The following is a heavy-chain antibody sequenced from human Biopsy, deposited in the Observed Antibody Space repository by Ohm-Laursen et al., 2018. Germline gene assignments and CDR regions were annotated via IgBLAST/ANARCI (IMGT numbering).Heavy chain of an antibody. CDR3: ATELLPPGVGGPWLDS. CDR2: ISASSSYI. CDR1: GFTVSGYG. D-gene: IGHD3-10*01. V-gene: IGHV3-21*06. J-gene: IGHJ5*01. Sequence: SLRLSCTASGFTVSGYGMNWVRQAPGKGLEWVSSISASSSYIYYADSVKGRFTVSRDNTKNTLYLQMNSLRAADTAIYFCATELLPPGVGGPWLDSWGQGTPVTVSS.